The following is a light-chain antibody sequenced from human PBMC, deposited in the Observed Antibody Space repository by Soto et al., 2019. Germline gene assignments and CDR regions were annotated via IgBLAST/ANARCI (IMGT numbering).Light chain of an antibody. CDR3: QSYDSSLSGWG. CDR2: GNS. CDR1: SSNIGAGYD. V-gene: IGLV1-40*01. Sequence: QSVLTQPPSVSGAPGQRVTISCTGSSSNIGAGYDVHWYQQLPGTAPKLLLYGNSNRPSGVPDRFYGSTSGTSASLALTGLQAEDVADYYCQSYDSSLSGWGFGGGTKLTGL. J-gene: IGLJ3*02.